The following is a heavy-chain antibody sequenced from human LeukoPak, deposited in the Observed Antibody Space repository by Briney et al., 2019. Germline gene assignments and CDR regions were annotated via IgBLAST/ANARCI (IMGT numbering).Heavy chain of an antibody. D-gene: IGHD6-13*01. CDR2: INPNSGGT. CDR3: ARRTSPHIPAAGY. V-gene: IGHV1-2*02. Sequence: ASVKVSCKASGDTFIGYYMHWVRQAPGQGLEWMGWINPNSGGTNYAQKFQGRVTMTRDMSTSTVYMELSSLRSEDTAMYYCARRTSPHIPAAGYWGQGTLVTVSS. J-gene: IGHJ4*02. CDR1: GDTFIGYY.